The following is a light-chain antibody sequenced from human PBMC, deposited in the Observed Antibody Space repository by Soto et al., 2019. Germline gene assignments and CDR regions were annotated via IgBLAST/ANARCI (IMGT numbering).Light chain of an antibody. CDR2: AAS. CDR1: QGIRND. J-gene: IGKJ1*01. Sequence: DIEMTQFPSSLSASVRDRVTITCRASQGIRNDLGWYQQKPGKAPKRLIYAASSLQSGVPSRFSGSGSGTEFTLAISSLQPEDSATFYCLQHSTYPLTFGQGTKVEIK. V-gene: IGKV1-17*01. CDR3: LQHSTYPLT.